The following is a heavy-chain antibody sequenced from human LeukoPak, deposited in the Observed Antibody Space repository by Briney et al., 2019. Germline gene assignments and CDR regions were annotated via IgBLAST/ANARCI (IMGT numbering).Heavy chain of an antibody. V-gene: IGHV4-39*01. Sequence: SETLSLTCTVSGGXISSGGYYWSWIRQHPGKGLEWIGSIYYSKNTYYNPSLKSRVTISADTSKNQFSLTLGSVSATDTAVYYCVSPRGFSYGYFDYWGQGTLVTVSS. CDR3: VSPRGFSYGYFDY. J-gene: IGHJ4*02. D-gene: IGHD5-18*01. CDR2: IYYSKNT. CDR1: GGXISSGGYY.